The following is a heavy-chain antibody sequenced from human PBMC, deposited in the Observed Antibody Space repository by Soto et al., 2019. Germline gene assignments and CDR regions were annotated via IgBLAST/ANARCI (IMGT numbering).Heavy chain of an antibody. CDR1: GYTFPNYG. CDR2: ISAYNGNT. V-gene: IGHV1-18*01. Sequence: QVQLVQSGAEVKKPGASVKVSCKASGYTFPNYGISWVRQAPGQGLEWMGWISAYNGNTNYAQKLQGRVTMTTDTTTTTAYTELRSLRSDDTAVSYCARDGRYSHGMDVWGQGTTVTVSS. CDR3: ARDGRYSHGMDV. J-gene: IGHJ6*02. D-gene: IGHD1-26*01.